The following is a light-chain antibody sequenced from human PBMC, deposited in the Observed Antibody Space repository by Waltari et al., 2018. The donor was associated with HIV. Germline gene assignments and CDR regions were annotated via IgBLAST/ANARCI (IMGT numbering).Light chain of an antibody. CDR3: QQYYYIPYT. CDR1: QNVLSTSSKKNF. V-gene: IGKV4-1*01. Sequence: DIVLTQSPDSLSVSLVERATITCKSSQNVLSTSSKKNFLAWYQQKPGQSPKLLIYWASNRESGVPDRFSGSGSGRNFSLTISSLQAEDVAVYFCQQYYYIPYTFGQGTKLEIK. CDR2: WAS. J-gene: IGKJ2*01.